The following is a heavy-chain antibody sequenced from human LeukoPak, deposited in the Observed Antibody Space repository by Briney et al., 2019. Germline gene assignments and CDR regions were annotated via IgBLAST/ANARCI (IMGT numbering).Heavy chain of an antibody. V-gene: IGHV3-48*04. CDR1: GFTFTSYS. CDR3: ARARGSYAFDI. J-gene: IGHJ3*02. D-gene: IGHD5-24*01. Sequence: PGGSLRLSCASSGFTFTSYSMNWVRQAPGKGLEWVSYISSSSSTLYYADSVKGRFTIFRDNAKNSLYLQMNSLRAEDTAVYYCARARGSYAFDIWGQGTMVTVSS. CDR2: ISSSSSTL.